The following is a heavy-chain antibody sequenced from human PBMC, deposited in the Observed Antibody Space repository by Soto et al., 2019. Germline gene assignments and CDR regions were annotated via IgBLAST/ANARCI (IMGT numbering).Heavy chain of an antibody. V-gene: IGHV4-4*02. CDR1: GGSIIINNW. CDR2: IYHSGTT. J-gene: IGHJ5*02. CDR3: VRDGTKTLRDWFDP. Sequence: SVTLSLTCTVYGGSIIINNWWSWILHPPATGLEWIGEIYHSGTTNYNPSLKSRVTISVDKSKNQFSLKLISVTAADTALYYCVRDGTKTLRDWFDPWGQGISVTVS. D-gene: IGHD1-1*01.